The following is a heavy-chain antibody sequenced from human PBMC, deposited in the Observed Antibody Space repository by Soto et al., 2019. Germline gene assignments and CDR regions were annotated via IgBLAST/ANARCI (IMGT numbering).Heavy chain of an antibody. Sequence: PSETLSLTCTVSGGSISSYYWSWIQQPPGKGLEWIGYIYYSGSTNYNPSLKSRVTISVDTSKNQLSLKLSSVTAADTAVYYCARRYGYYFDYWGQGTLVTVSS. J-gene: IGHJ4*02. CDR1: GGSISSYY. CDR3: ARRYGYYFDY. D-gene: IGHD4-17*01. CDR2: IYYSGST. V-gene: IGHV4-59*08.